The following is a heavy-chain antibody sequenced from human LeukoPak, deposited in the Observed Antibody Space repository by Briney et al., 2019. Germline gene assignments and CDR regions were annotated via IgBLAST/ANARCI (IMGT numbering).Heavy chain of an antibody. CDR3: ATTIVGATSNEPLFVY. D-gene: IGHD1-26*01. CDR2: IIPIFGTA. V-gene: IGHV1-69*05. J-gene: IGHJ4*02. Sequence: SVKVSCQASGGTFSSYAISWVRQAPGQGLEWMGGIIPIFGTANYAQKFQGRVTITTDESTSTADMERSSLRSEDTAVYYCATTIVGATSNEPLFVYWGEGTLVTVSS. CDR1: GGTFSSYA.